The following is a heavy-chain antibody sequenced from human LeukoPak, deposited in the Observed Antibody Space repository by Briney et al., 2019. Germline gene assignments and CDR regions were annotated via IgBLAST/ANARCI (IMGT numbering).Heavy chain of an antibody. CDR1: GFTFSGSA. CDR2: IRSKANSYAT. J-gene: IGHJ4*02. Sequence: PGGSLRLSCAASGFTFSGSAMHWVRQASGKGLEWVGRIRSKANSYATAYAASVKGRFTISRDDSKNTAYLQMSSLKTEDTAVYYCTRRPSTPGIAAAATDYWGQGTLVTVSS. CDR3: TRRPSTPGIAAAATDY. D-gene: IGHD6-13*01. V-gene: IGHV3-73*01.